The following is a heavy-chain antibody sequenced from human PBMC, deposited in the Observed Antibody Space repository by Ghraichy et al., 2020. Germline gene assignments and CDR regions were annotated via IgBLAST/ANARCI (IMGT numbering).Heavy chain of an antibody. J-gene: IGHJ6*02. V-gene: IGHV4-30-4*01. D-gene: IGHD5-18*01. CDR2: IYYSGST. Sequence: SETLSLTCTVSGGSISSGDYYWSWIRQPPGKGLEWIGYIYYSGSTYYNPSLKSRVTISVDTSKNQFSLKLSSVTAADTAVYYCAREAMGPVYGMDVWGQGTTVTVSS. CDR1: GGSISSGDYY. CDR3: AREAMGPVYGMDV.